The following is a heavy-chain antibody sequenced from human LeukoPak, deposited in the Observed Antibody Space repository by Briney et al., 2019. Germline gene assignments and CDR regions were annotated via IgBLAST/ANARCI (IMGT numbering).Heavy chain of an antibody. D-gene: IGHD3-3*01. V-gene: IGHV4-39*01. CDR1: GGSISSSSYY. Sequence: TSETLSLTCTVSGGSISSSSYYWGWIRQPPGKGLEWIGSIYYSGSTYYNPSLKSRVTISVDTSKNKFSLKLSSVTAADTAVYYCAGLRRKLRFLDRNLFDYWGQGTLVTVSS. CDR2: IYYSGST. J-gene: IGHJ4*02. CDR3: AGLRRKLRFLDRNLFDY.